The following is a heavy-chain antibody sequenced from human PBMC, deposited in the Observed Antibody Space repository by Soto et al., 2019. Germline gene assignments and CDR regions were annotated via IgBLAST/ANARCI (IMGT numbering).Heavy chain of an antibody. J-gene: IGHJ4*02. D-gene: IGHD3-22*01. CDR1: GFTFSSYS. CDR2: ISSSSSYI. V-gene: IGHV3-21*01. Sequence: TGGSLRLSCAASGFTFSSYSMNWVRQAPGKGLEWVSSISSSSSYIYYADSVKGRFTISRDNAKNSLYLQMNSLRAEDTAVYYCARDLRSYYYDSSGYYYFDYWGQGTLVTVS. CDR3: ARDLRSYYYDSSGYYYFDY.